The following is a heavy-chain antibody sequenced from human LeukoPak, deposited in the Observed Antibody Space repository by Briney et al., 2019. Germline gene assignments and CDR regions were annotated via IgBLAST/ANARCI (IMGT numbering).Heavy chain of an antibody. D-gene: IGHD5-12*01. CDR2: IYYSGST. CDR3: ARDHIVATTIDY. Sequence: SETLSLTCTVSGGSISSYYWSWIRQPPGKGLEWIGYIYYSGSTNYNPSLKSRVTISVDTSKNQFSLKLSSVTAADTAVYYCARDHIVATTIDYWGQGTLVTVSS. V-gene: IGHV4-59*12. CDR1: GGSISSYY. J-gene: IGHJ4*02.